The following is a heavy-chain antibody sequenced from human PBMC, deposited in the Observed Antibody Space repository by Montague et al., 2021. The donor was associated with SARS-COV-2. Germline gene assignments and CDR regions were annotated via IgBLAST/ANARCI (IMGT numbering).Heavy chain of an antibody. CDR2: IYWDDDK. CDR3: AHRRGLLLSDAFDI. D-gene: IGHD1-26*01. J-gene: IGHJ3*02. CDR1: GFSLSTSGVG. Sequence: PALAKPTQTLTLTCTFSGFSLSTSGVGVGWIRQPPGKALEWLALIYWDDDKRYSPPLKSRLTITKDTSKNQVVLTMTNMDPVDTATYYCAHRRGLLLSDAFDIWGQGTMVTVSS. V-gene: IGHV2-5*02.